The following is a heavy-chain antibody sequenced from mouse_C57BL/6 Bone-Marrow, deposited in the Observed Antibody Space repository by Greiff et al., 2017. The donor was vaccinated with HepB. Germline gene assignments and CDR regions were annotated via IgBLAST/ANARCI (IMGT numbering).Heavy chain of an antibody. CDR1: GYTFTSYW. D-gene: IGHD1-1*01. Sequence: VQLQQPGAELVMPGASVKLSCKASGYTFTSYWMHWVKQRPGQGLEWIGEIDPSDSYTNYNQKFKGKSTLTVDKSSSTAYMQLSSLTSEDSAVYYCASPITTVVGYFDVWGTGTTVTVSS. V-gene: IGHV1-69*01. J-gene: IGHJ1*03. CDR3: ASPITTVVGYFDV. CDR2: IDPSDSYT.